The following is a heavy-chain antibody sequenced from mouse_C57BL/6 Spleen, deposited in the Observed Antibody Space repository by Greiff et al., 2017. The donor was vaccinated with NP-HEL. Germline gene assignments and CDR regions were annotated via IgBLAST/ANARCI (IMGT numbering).Heavy chain of an antibody. Sequence: VQLQQSGAELARPGASVKLSCKASGYTFTSYGISWVKQRTGQGLEWIGEIYPGSGSTNYNEKFKSKATLTVDTSSSTAYMQLSSLTSEDSAVYYCARLRFDYWGQGTTLTVSS. CDR2: IYPGSGST. J-gene: IGHJ2*01. CDR1: GYTFTSYG. V-gene: IGHV1-81*01. CDR3: ARLRFDY. D-gene: IGHD1-1*01.